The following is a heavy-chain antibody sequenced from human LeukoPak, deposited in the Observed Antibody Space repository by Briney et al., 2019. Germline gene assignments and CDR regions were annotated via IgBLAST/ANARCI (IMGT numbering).Heavy chain of an antibody. V-gene: IGHV3-23*01. J-gene: IGHJ4*02. Sequence: PGXXLRLSCGASEFTFSSYAMSWVRQAPGKGLEWVSSISGSGESTYYADSVKGRLTISRDNSKNRLYLQMNSLRAEDTAVYYCAKESGYDSSGYHDYWGQGTLVTVSS. CDR3: AKESGYDSSGYHDY. CDR1: EFTFSSYA. D-gene: IGHD3-22*01. CDR2: ISGSGEST.